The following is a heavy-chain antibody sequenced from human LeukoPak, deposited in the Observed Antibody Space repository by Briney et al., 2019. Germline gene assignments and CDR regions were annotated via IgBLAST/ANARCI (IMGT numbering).Heavy chain of an antibody. J-gene: IGHJ1*01. CDR1: GLSFSSYD. D-gene: IGHD6-13*01. V-gene: IGHV3-48*03. CDR2: ISTSGSSV. Sequence: PGGSLSLTCVAAGLSFSSYDIYWVRQAPGKGLEWVAYISTSGSSVDYADSVKGRFTISRDNGKTSVFLQMKSLRVEDTAVYYCVPPAAGLHRTNSTDWLQAWGQGILVIVSS. CDR3: VPPAAGLHRTNSTDWLQA.